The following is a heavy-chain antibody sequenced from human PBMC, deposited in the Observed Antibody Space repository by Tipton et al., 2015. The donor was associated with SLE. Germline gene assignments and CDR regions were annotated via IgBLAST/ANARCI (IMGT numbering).Heavy chain of an antibody. CDR1: GGSFSGYY. CDR2: INHSGST. CDR3: ARDIGIAAQRGWFDP. Sequence: TLSLTCAVYGGSFSGYYWSWIRQPPGKGLEWIGEINHSGSTNYNPSLKSRVTMSVDTSKNQFSLKLSSVTAADTAVYYCARDIGIAAQRGWFDPWGQGTLVTVSS. D-gene: IGHD6-13*01. V-gene: IGHV4-34*01. J-gene: IGHJ5*02.